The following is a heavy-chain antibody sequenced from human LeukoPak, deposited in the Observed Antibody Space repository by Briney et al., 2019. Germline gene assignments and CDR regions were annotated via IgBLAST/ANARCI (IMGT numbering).Heavy chain of an antibody. CDR1: GFTFSSNW. D-gene: IGHD1-26*01. CDR3: VRDGVGAPPFDY. CDR2: VKGDGSST. J-gene: IGHJ4*02. Sequence: GGSLRLSCAASGFTFSSNWMHWVRQAPGKGLVWVSRVKGDGSSTSYADSVKGRFTISRDNAKNTLFLQMNSLRAEDTAVYYCVRDGVGAPPFDYWGQGTLDTVSS. V-gene: IGHV3-74*01.